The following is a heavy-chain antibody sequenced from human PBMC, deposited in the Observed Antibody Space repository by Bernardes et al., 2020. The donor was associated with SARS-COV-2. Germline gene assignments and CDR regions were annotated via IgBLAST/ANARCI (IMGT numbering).Heavy chain of an antibody. CDR2: INPNSGGT. D-gene: IGHD1-1*01. CDR1: GYIFTDYF. J-gene: IGHJ4*02. Sequence: ASVKVSCTASGYIFTDYFVHWVRQAPGQGLEWMGWINPNSGGTEFARKFQGRVTMTRDTPIRTAYMELSGLRSDDTAVYYCATLCATSSCRIRWDYWGQGTLVTVSS. CDR3: ATLCATSSCRIRWDY. V-gene: IGHV1-2*02.